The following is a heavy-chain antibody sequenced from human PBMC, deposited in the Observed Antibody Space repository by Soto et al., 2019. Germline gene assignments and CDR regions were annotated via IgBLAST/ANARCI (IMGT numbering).Heavy chain of an antibody. Sequence: GGSLRLSCAASGFTFDDYAMHWVRQAPGKGLEWVSGISWNSGSIGYAESVKGRFTISRDNAKNSLYLQMNSLRAEDTALYYCAKTAGGGYDSNYYYMDVWGKGTTVTVSS. J-gene: IGHJ6*03. CDR1: GFTFDDYA. V-gene: IGHV3-9*01. D-gene: IGHD5-12*01. CDR3: AKTAGGGYDSNYYYMDV. CDR2: ISWNSGSI.